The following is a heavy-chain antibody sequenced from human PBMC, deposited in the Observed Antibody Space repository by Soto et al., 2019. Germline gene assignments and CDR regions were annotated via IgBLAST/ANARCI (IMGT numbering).Heavy chain of an antibody. CDR3: ARDESITGPTLG. Sequence: EVQLVESGGGLVQPGGSLRLSCVASGFTFSGYEMNWVRQAPGKGLEWVSYISSSGTTIYYADSVKGRFTISRDNAKNSLYLQMNSLRAEDTAVYYCARDESITGPTLGWGPGTLVTVSS. V-gene: IGHV3-48*03. CDR1: GFTFSGYE. CDR2: ISSSGTTI. J-gene: IGHJ4*02. D-gene: IGHD1-7*01.